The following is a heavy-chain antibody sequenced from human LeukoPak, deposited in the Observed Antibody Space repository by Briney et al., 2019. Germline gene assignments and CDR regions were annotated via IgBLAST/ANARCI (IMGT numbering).Heavy chain of an antibody. CDR1: GFSFSSYW. CDR3: ARHRGDGYSPLDY. V-gene: IGHV5-51*01. D-gene: IGHD5-24*01. CDR2: NYPGDSET. Sequence: GEALKISCKGSGFSFSSYWIAWVRQTPGKGLEGMGFNYPGDSETRYSPSFEGQVTISADKSIRIAYLQWSSLKASDTAMYYCARHRGDGYSPLDYWGQGSLVTVT. J-gene: IGHJ4*02.